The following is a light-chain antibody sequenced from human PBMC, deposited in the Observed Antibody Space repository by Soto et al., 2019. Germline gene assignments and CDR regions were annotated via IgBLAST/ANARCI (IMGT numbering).Light chain of an antibody. J-gene: IGKJ1*01. Sequence: ENVSTQSPGTLSLSPGEKAPLACRASQSVRNNYLAWYQQKPGQAPRLVIYGASSRATDIPDRFSASGSGADFTLTISRLEPEDFAVYYCQQHSSAPLTFGQGTKVDI. CDR2: GAS. CDR1: QSVRNNY. CDR3: QQHSSAPLT. V-gene: IGKV3-20*01.